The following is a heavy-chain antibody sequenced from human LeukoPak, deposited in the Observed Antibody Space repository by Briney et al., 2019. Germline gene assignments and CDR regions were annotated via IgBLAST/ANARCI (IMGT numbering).Heavy chain of an antibody. V-gene: IGHV3-23*01. J-gene: IGHJ6*03. CDR2: ISGSGGST. D-gene: IGHD3-9*01. CDR1: GFTFSSYA. Sequence: TGGSLRLSCATSGFTFSSYAMSWVRQAPGKGLEWVSAISGSGGSTYYADSVKGRVTISRDNSKNTPYLQMNSLRAEDTAVYYCAKWRDYDILTGPTGYMDVWGKGTTVTISS. CDR3: AKWRDYDILTGPTGYMDV.